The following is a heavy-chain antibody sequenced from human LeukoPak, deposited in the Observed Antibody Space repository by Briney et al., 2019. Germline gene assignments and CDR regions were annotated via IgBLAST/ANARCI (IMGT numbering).Heavy chain of an antibody. D-gene: IGHD3-3*01. Sequence: GGSLRLSCAASGFTFSSYWMSWVRQAPGKGLEWVANIKQDGSEKYYVDSVKGRFTISRDNAKNSLYLQMNSLRAEDTAVYYCARERGYGVEWLSYMYYYYYYMDVWGKGTTVTVSS. V-gene: IGHV3-7*01. CDR1: GFTFSSYW. J-gene: IGHJ6*03. CDR2: IKQDGSEK. CDR3: ARERGYGVEWLSYMYYYYYYMDV.